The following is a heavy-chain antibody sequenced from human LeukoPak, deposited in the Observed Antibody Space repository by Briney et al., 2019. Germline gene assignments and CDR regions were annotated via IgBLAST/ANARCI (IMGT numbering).Heavy chain of an antibody. Sequence: GGSLGLSCAASGFTFSSYAMHWVRQAPGKGLEYVSAISSNGGSTYYANSVKGRFTISRDNSKNTLYLQMGSLRAEDMAVYYCARDVRAYYYYMDVWGKGTTVTVSS. CDR3: ARDVRAYYYYMDV. CDR1: GFTFSSYA. V-gene: IGHV3-64*01. D-gene: IGHD2/OR15-2a*01. CDR2: ISSNGGST. J-gene: IGHJ6*03.